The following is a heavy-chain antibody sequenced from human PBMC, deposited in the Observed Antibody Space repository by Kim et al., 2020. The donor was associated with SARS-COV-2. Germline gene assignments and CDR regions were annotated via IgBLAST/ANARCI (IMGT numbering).Heavy chain of an antibody. CDR3: ARHIHGSSWFDC. Sequence: SQTLSLTCAISGDSVSGNSGAWNWIRQSPSRGLEWLGKTYYESKWHYDYALSVRSRMTINPDTSKNQVSLHLNSVTPEDTGLYYCARHIHGSSWFDCWGQGTLVTVSS. J-gene: IGHJ4*02. CDR1: GDSVSGNSGA. V-gene: IGHV6-1*01. CDR2: TYYESKWHY. D-gene: IGHD6-13*01.